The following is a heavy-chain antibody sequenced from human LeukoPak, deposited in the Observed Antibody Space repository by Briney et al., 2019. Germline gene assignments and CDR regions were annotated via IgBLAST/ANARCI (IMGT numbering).Heavy chain of an antibody. CDR3: ASRYCSGGSCSFEY. CDR2: ISSSGSTI. Sequence: PGGSLRLSCAASGFTFSDYYMSWIRQAPGKGLEWVSYISSSGSTIYYADSVKGRFTISRDNAKNSLYLQMNSLRAEDTAVYYCASRYCSGGSCSFEYGCQGTLVPVSS. CDR1: GFTFSDYY. J-gene: IGHJ4*02. V-gene: IGHV3-11*04. D-gene: IGHD2-15*01.